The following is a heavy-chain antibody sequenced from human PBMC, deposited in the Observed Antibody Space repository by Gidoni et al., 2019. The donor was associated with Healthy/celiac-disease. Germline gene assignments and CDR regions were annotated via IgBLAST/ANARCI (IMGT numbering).Heavy chain of an antibody. CDR2: ISSSSSYI. CDR3: ARERGYSGYDWPSGIDY. D-gene: IGHD5-12*01. V-gene: IGHV3-21*01. J-gene: IGHJ4*02. Sequence: EVQLVESGGGLVKPGGSLRLSCAASGFTFSSYSMNWVRQAPGKGLEWVSSISSSSSYIYYADSVKGRFTISRDNAKNSLYLQMNSLRAEDTAVYYCARERGYSGYDWPSGIDYWGQGTLVTVSS. CDR1: GFTFSSYS.